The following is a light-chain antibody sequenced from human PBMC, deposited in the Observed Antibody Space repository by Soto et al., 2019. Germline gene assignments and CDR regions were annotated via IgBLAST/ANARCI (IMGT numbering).Light chain of an antibody. CDR1: SSDIGGNNY. CDR3: SSNGGSYSDVV. V-gene: IGLV2-8*01. CDR2: EVT. J-gene: IGLJ2*01. Sequence: QSALTQPPSASGSPGQSVTISCTGTSSDIGGNNYVSWYQQHPGKAPKLMIYEVTKRPSGVPDRFSGSMSGNTASLTVSGLQAEDEADYYYSSNGGSYSDVVFGEGTKLTVL.